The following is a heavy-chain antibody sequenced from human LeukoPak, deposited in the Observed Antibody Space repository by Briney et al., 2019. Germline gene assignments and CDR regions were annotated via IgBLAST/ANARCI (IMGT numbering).Heavy chain of an antibody. J-gene: IGHJ5*02. Sequence: ASVKVSCKASGYTFINFAINWGRQAPGQRPEWMGWINAGNGNTKYSQKFQGRVTITRDTSASTAYMELSSLRSEDTAVYYCARSIAAAGPGADWFDPWGQGTLVTVSS. CDR3: ARSIAAAGPGADWFDP. CDR2: INAGNGNT. CDR1: GYTFINFA. V-gene: IGHV1-3*01. D-gene: IGHD6-13*01.